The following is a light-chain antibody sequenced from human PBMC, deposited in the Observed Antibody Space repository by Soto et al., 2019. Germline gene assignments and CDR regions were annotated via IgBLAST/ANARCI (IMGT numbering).Light chain of an antibody. Sequence: QSVLTQPASVSGSPGQSITISCTGTSSDVGAYNYVSWYQQHPGNAPKLLIYEVSNRPSGISNRFSGSKSGNTASLTISGLQAEDEADYYCCSYAGSYTLYVFGTGTKV. CDR2: EVS. CDR3: CSYAGSYTLYV. J-gene: IGLJ1*01. CDR1: SSDVGAYNY. V-gene: IGLV2-14*01.